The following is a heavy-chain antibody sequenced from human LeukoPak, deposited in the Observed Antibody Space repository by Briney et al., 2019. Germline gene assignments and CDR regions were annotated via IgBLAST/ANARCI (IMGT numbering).Heavy chain of an antibody. Sequence: GGSLRLSCAASGFTFSNAWMSWVRQAPGKGLEWVGRIKSKTDGGTTDYAAPVKGRFTISRDDSKNTLYLQMNSLRADNMAVYYCAKGRLRLELWGQGTLVTVSS. CDR1: GFTFSNAW. J-gene: IGHJ4*02. V-gene: IGHV3-15*01. CDR3: AKGRLRLEL. CDR2: IKSKTDGGTT. D-gene: IGHD1-1*01.